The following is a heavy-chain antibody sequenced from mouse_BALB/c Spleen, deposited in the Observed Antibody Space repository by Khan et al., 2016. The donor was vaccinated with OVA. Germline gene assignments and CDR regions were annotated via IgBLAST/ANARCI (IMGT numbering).Heavy chain of an antibody. CDR2: ISSGGSYT. CDR1: GFTFSSFG. CDR3: ARQYSNSFFEY. V-gene: IGHV5-6*01. D-gene: IGHD2-5*01. Sequence: EVALVESGGDLVKPGGSLKLSCAASGFTFSSFGMSWIRQTPDKRLEWVATISSGGSYTYYPDSVKGRFTISRDNAKNTLYLQMSSLKSEDTAMYYCARQYSNSFFEYWGQGTTLTVSA. J-gene: IGHJ2*01.